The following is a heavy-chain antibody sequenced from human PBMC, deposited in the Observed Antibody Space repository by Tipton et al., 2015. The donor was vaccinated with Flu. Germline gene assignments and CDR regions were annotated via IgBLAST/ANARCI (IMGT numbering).Heavy chain of an antibody. J-gene: IGHJ6*02. CDR2: ISAYTGDT. D-gene: IGHD3-10*01. CDR1: GYTFNTYG. CDR3: ARELVQGSVSRYTGMDA. Sequence: QLVQSGPEVKMPGASVKVSCRASGYTFNTYGVSWVRQAPGQGLEWMGWISAYTGDTHYAQKVQGRVTLTTDTSTNTVYMELKGLRSDDTALYYCARELVQGSVSRYTGMDAWGQGTKVTVSS. V-gene: IGHV1-18*01.